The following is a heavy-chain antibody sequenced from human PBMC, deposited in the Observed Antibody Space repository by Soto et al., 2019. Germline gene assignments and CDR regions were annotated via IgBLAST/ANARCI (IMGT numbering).Heavy chain of an antibody. CDR3: ATELGENPASPFDA. J-gene: IGHJ4*02. Sequence: QVQLVQSGADVKKPGSSVKVSCQASGVTFSSETLGWVRQAPGQGLEWVGGINPLFGTASYAQKFQGRVTLTADESTSTVYMELSSLRSDETSVYFCATELGENPASPFDAWGQGTLVTVSS. CDR1: GVTFSSET. CDR2: INPLFGTA. V-gene: IGHV1-69*01. D-gene: IGHD3-10*01.